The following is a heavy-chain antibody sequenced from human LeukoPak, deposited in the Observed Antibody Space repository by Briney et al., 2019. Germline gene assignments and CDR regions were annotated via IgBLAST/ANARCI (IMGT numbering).Heavy chain of an antibody. CDR3: ARDVAARGDCSGGSCYFGFFDY. CDR1: GFTFSSYA. V-gene: IGHV3-64*01. Sequence: GGSLRLSCAASGFTFSSYAMHWVRQAPGKGLEYVSAISSNGGSTYYANSVKGRFTISRDNSKNTLYLQMGSLRAEDMAVYYCARDVAARGDCSGGSCYFGFFDYWGQGTLVTVSS. J-gene: IGHJ4*02. D-gene: IGHD2-15*01. CDR2: ISSNGGST.